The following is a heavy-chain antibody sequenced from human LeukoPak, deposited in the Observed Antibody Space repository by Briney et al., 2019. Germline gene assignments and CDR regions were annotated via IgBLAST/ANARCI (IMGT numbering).Heavy chain of an antibody. D-gene: IGHD5-18*01. J-gene: IGHJ4*02. Sequence: ASVKVSCKASGYTFTSYGINWGRQAPGQGVEXMGWIRGYHGNTNYAQKIQGGVTMTTDTSTSTAYMELRSLRSDDTAVYYCARVLNAMVDYWGQGTLVTVSS. CDR1: GYTFTSYG. CDR3: ARVLNAMVDY. CDR2: IRGYHGNT. V-gene: IGHV1-18*04.